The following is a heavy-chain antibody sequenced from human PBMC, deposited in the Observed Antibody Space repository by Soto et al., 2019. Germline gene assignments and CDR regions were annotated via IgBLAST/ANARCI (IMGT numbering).Heavy chain of an antibody. CDR3: ARDSGNYSSGSYYKPFDP. CDR1: GFTFSSYS. Sequence: EVQLVESGGGLVKPGGSLRLSCAASGFTFSSYSMNWVRQAPGKGLEWVSSISSSSSYIYYADSVKGRFTISRDNAKNSLYLQMNSLRAEDTAVYYCARDSGNYSSGSYYKPFDPWGQGTLVTVSS. J-gene: IGHJ5*02. D-gene: IGHD3-10*01. V-gene: IGHV3-21*01. CDR2: ISSSSSYI.